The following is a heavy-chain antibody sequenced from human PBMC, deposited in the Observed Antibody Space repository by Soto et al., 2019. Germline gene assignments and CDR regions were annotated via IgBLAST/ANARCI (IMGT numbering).Heavy chain of an antibody. J-gene: IGHJ6*02. CDR2: ISYDGSNK. CDR1: GSTFSSYG. V-gene: IGHV3-30*18. CDR3: AKRKKATYYYYYYGMDV. D-gene: IGHD5-12*01. Sequence: GSLRLSCAASGSTFSSYGMHWVRQAPGKGLEWVAVISYDGSNKYYADSVKGRFTISRDNSKNTLYLQMNSLRAEDTAVYYCAKRKKATYYYYYYGMDVWGQGTTVTAP.